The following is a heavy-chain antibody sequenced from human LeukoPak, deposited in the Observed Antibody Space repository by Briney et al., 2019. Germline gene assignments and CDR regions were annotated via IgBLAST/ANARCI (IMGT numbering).Heavy chain of an antibody. D-gene: IGHD5-12*01. Sequence: ASVKVSCKASGYTFTGYYMHWVRQAPGQGLEWMGWINPNSGGTNYAQKFQGRVTVTRDTSISTAYMELSRLRSDDTAVYYCARDTGDIVATSYYYYYGMDVWGQGTTVTVSS. CDR2: INPNSGGT. J-gene: IGHJ6*02. CDR1: GYTFTGYY. CDR3: ARDTGDIVATSYYYYYGMDV. V-gene: IGHV1-2*02.